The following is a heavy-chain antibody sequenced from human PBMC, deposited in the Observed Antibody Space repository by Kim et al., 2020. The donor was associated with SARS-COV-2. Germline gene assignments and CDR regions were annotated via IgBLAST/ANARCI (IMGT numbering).Heavy chain of an antibody. Sequence: GGSLRLSCAASGFTFSSYGMHWVRQAPGKGLEWVAVIWYDGSNKYYADSVKGRFTISRDNSKNTLYLQMNSLRAEDTAVYYCARALGQLVPTDWFDPWGQGTLVTVSS. CDR3: ARALGQLVPTDWFDP. V-gene: IGHV3-33*01. D-gene: IGHD6-13*01. CDR2: IWYDGSNK. CDR1: GFTFSSYG. J-gene: IGHJ5*02.